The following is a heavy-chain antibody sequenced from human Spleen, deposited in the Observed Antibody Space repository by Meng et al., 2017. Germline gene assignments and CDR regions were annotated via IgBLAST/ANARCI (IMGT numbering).Heavy chain of an antibody. Sequence: ESLKISCAASGVYFSNAWMRWVRQAPGKGLEWGGEINHSGSTNYNPSLKSRVTISVDTSKNQFSLKLSSVTAADTAVYYCARSSSGWCLYYFDYWGQGTLVTVSS. CDR3: ARSSSGWCLYYFDY. V-gene: IGHV4-34*01. CDR2: INHSGST. CDR1: GVYFSNAW. J-gene: IGHJ4*02. D-gene: IGHD6-19*01.